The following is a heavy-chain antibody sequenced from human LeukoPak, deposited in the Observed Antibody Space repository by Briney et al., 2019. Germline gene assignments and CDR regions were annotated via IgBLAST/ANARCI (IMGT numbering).Heavy chain of an antibody. V-gene: IGHV4-38-2*02. D-gene: IGHD3-22*01. CDR3: ASYYYDSSGSFDY. CDR2: IYHTGNT. CDR1: DYSISSGYY. J-gene: IGHJ4*02. Sequence: SETLSLTCSVSDYSISSGYYWGWIRQPPGKGLEWIGSIYHTGNTYYNPSLKSRVTISVDTSKNQFSLKLSSVTAADTAVYYCASYYYDSSGSFDYWGQGTLVTVSS.